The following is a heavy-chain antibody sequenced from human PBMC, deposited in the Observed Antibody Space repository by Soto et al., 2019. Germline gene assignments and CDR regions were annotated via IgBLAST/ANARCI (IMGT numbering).Heavy chain of an antibody. D-gene: IGHD3-3*01. CDR2: INHSGST. CDR3: ARGPYDFWSGYSPYYFDY. CDR1: GGSFSGYY. Sequence: SETLSLTCAVYGGSFSGYYWSWIRQPPGKGLEWIGEINHSGSTNYNPSLKSRVTISVDTSKNQFSLKLSSVTAADTAVYYCARGPYDFWSGYSPYYFDYWGQGTLVTVSS. J-gene: IGHJ4*02. V-gene: IGHV4-34*01.